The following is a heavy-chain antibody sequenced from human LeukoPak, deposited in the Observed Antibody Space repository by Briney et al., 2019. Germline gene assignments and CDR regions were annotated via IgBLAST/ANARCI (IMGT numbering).Heavy chain of an antibody. D-gene: IGHD3-3*01. CDR1: GFTFSSYW. CDR3: AREGFWSGYFGIGRTGMDV. V-gene: IGHV3-7*01. Sequence: GGSLRLSCAASGFTFSSYWMSWVRQAPGKGLEWVANIKQDGSEKYYVDSVKGRFTISRDNAKNSLYLQMNSLRAEDTAVYYCAREGFWSGYFGIGRTGMDVWGQGTTVTVSS. CDR2: IKQDGSEK. J-gene: IGHJ6*02.